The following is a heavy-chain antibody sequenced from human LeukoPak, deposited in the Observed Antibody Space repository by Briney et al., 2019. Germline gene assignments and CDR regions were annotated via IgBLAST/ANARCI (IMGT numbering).Heavy chain of an antibody. CDR2: VSDSGTMT. D-gene: IGHD4-17*01. CDR3: AKYSRYDYVGQIDY. CDR1: GFTFSSYE. V-gene: IGHV3-23*01. J-gene: IGHJ4*02. Sequence: GGSLRLSCAASGFTFSSYEMNWVRQAPGKGLEWVSGVSDSGTMTYYARSVKGRFTISRDNSKNTLYLQMNSRRAEDTAIYYCAKYSRYDYVGQIDYWGQGTLVTVSS.